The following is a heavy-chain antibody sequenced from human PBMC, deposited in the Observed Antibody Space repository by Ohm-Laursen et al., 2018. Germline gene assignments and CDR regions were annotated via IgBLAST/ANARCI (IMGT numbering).Heavy chain of an antibody. V-gene: IGHV3-15*01. CDR2: IKSKTDGGTT. Sequence: GSLRLSCAASGFTFSNAWMSWVRQAPGKGLEWIGRIKSKTDGGTTDYAAPVKGRFTISRDDSKNTLYLQMNSLKTEDTAVYYCTTEVVVVITHTFDYWGQGTLVTVSS. J-gene: IGHJ4*02. CDR1: GFTFSNAW. D-gene: IGHD3-22*01. CDR3: TTEVVVVITHTFDY.